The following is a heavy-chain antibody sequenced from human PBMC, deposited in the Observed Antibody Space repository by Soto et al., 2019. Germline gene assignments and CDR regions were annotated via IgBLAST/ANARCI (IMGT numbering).Heavy chain of an antibody. CDR3: ARGASISTRSYYYYGMDV. D-gene: IGHD2-2*01. Sequence: ESLKISCKGSGYSFTSYWIGWVRQMPGKGLEWMGIIYPGDSDTRYSPSFQGQVTISADKSIGTAYLQWSSLKASDTAMYYCARGASISTRSYYYYGMDVWGQGTTVTVSS. CDR1: GYSFTSYW. V-gene: IGHV5-51*01. CDR2: IYPGDSDT. J-gene: IGHJ6*02.